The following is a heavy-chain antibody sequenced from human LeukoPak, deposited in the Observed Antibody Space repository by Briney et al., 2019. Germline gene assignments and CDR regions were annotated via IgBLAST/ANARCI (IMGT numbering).Heavy chain of an antibody. CDR1: GGSISSSSYY. D-gene: IGHD6-19*01. CDR3: ARDLAGAVAGMPCH. CDR2: MYSSGST. J-gene: IGHJ4*02. Sequence: SETLSLTCTVSGGSISSSSYYWSWIRQPPGKGLEWIGSMYSSGSTYYNTSLKSRVTISVDTSKNQFSLKLSSVTAADTAIYYCARDLAGAVAGMPCHWGQGTLVTVSS. V-gene: IGHV4-39*07.